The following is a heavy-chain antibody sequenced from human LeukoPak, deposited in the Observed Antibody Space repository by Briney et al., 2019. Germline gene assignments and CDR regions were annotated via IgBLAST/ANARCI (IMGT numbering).Heavy chain of an antibody. CDR1: GGSFSGYY. V-gene: IGHV4-34*01. CDR3: ARGRFPMVYAISFLFDY. Sequence: SETLSLTCAVYGGSFSGYYWSWIRQPPGKGLEWIGEINHSGSTNYNPSLKSRVTISVDTSKNQFSLKPSSVTAADTAVYYCARGRFPMVYAISFLFDYWGQGTLVTVSS. CDR2: INHSGST. D-gene: IGHD2-8*01. J-gene: IGHJ4*02.